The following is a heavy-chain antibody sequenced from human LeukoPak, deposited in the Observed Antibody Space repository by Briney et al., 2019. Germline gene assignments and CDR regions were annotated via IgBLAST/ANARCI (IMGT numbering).Heavy chain of an antibody. J-gene: IGHJ4*02. CDR3: AKGKKVGATSFDY. D-gene: IGHD1-26*01. Sequence: PGGSLRLSCAASGFSISNYDMSWLGQAPGKGLEVVSGVSNDGSRTYYADSVKGRLTISRDTSTNSLYLQMNSLRADGTAVYCFAKGKKVGATSFDYWGQGTLVTVSS. V-gene: IGHV3-23*01. CDR1: GFSISNYD. CDR2: VSNDGSRT.